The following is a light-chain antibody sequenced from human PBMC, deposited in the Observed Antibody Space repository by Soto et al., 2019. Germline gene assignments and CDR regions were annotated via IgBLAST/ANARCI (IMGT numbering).Light chain of an antibody. CDR3: SSYTSSSTPYV. CDR1: SSDVGGYNY. CDR2: DVS. J-gene: IGLJ1*01. V-gene: IGLV2-14*01. Sequence: QSALTQPAPVSGSHGQSITISCTGTSSDVGGYNYVSWYQQHPGKAPKLMIYDVSNRPSGVSNRFSGSKSGNTASLTISGLQAEDEADYYCSSYTSSSTPYVFGTGTKVTVL.